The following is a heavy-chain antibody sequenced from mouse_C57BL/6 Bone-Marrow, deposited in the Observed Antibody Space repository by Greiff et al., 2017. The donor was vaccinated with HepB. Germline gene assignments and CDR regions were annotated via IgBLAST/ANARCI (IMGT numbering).Heavy chain of an antibody. CDR1: GYTFTSYW. J-gene: IGHJ4*01. D-gene: IGHD1-1*01. CDR2: IYPGNSDT. Sequence: EVQLQQSGTVLARPGASVKMSCKTSGYTFTSYWMHWVKQRPGQGLEWIGAIYPGNSDTSYNQKFKGKAKLTAVTSASTAYMELSSLTNEDSAVYYCTRPYYYGSSYYYAMDYWGQGTSVTVSS. CDR3: TRPYYYGSSYYYAMDY. V-gene: IGHV1-5*01.